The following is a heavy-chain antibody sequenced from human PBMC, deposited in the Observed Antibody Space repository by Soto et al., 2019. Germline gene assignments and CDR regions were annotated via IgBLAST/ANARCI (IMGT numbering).Heavy chain of an antibody. V-gene: IGHV5-51*01. D-gene: IGHD5-18*01. CDR3: ARQYADTSMGGYYYYGLDV. Sequence: LKISCEGSGYSFATYWIAWVRQMPGKGLEWMGIIYPADSDTRYSPSFQGQVTISADKSIGTAYLQWSSLKASDTAMYYCARQYADTSMGGYYYYGLDVWGQGTTVTVSS. J-gene: IGHJ6*02. CDR2: IYPADSDT. CDR1: GYSFATYW.